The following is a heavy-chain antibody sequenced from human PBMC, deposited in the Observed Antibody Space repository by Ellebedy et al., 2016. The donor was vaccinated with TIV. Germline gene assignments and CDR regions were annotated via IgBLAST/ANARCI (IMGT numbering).Heavy chain of an antibody. Sequence: SETLSLTXNVSGGTISSTNYYWDWIRQSTEKGLEWIGSIYHSGSTYYNPSLKSRLTISLDTTKNQFSLRLDSVTAADTAVYYCASSPSGYEIPYWGQGTLVTVSS. V-gene: IGHV4-39*07. CDR2: IYHSGST. J-gene: IGHJ4*02. D-gene: IGHD5-12*01. CDR3: ASSPSGYEIPY. CDR1: GGTISSTNYY.